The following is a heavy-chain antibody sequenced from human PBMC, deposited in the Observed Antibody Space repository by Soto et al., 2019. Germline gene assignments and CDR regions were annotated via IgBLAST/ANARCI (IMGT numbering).Heavy chain of an antibody. CDR3: AKDPNIVVVPAAMPGWFDP. CDR1: GFTFSSYA. CDR2: ISGSGGST. J-gene: IGHJ5*02. D-gene: IGHD2-2*01. V-gene: IGHV3-23*01. Sequence: EVQMLESGGGLVQPGGSLRLSCAASGFTFSSYAMSWVRQAPGKGLEWVSAISGSGGSTYYADSVKSRFTISRDNSKNTLYLQMNSLRAEDTAVYYCAKDPNIVVVPAAMPGWFDPWGQGTLVTVSS.